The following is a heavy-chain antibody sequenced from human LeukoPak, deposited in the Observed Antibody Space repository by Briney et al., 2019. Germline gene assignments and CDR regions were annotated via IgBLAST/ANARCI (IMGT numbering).Heavy chain of an antibody. Sequence: ASVKVSCMASGYTFTGYYMHWVRQAPGQGLELMGWINPNSGGTNYAQKLQGRVTMTRDTSISTAYMELSRLRSDDTAVYYCARVRGYSYQNYYYGMDVWGQGTTVTVSS. CDR3: ARVRGYSYQNYYYGMDV. V-gene: IGHV1-2*02. CDR1: GYTFTGYY. D-gene: IGHD5-18*01. CDR2: INPNSGGT. J-gene: IGHJ6*02.